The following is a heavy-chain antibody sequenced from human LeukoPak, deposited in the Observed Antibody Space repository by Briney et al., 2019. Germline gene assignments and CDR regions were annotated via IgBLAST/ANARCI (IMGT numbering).Heavy chain of an antibody. Sequence: GESLRISCKGSGYNFTSYWIGWVRQLPGKGLQWMGIIYPGDSDTRYSPSFQGQVTISADKSISSAYLQWTSLRASDTAIYYCASASGRWAYFDYWGQGTLVTVSS. CDR2: IYPGDSDT. J-gene: IGHJ4*02. D-gene: IGHD3-10*01. V-gene: IGHV5-51*01. CDR3: ASASGRWAYFDY. CDR1: GYNFTSYW.